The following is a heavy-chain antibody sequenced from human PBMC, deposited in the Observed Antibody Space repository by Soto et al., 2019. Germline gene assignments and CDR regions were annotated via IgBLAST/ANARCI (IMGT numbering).Heavy chain of an antibody. D-gene: IGHD2-15*01. J-gene: IGHJ5*02. CDR2: ISYDGSNK. Sequence: QVQLVESGGSVVQPGRSLRLSCAASGFTFSSYGMHWVRQAPGKGLEWVAVISYDGSNKYYADSVKGRFTISRDNSKNTLYLQMNSLRAEDTAVYYCAKDYGYCSGGSCYSSGWFDPWGQGTLVTVSS. V-gene: IGHV3-30*18. CDR3: AKDYGYCSGGSCYSSGWFDP. CDR1: GFTFSSYG.